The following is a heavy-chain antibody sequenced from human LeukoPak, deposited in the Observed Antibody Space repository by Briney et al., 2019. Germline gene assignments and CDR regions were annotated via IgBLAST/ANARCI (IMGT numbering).Heavy chain of an antibody. J-gene: IGHJ4*02. CDR1: GLSFSSFA. D-gene: IGHD3-9*01. CDR3: AKVVVVYDILTGYPSHFDY. Sequence: GGSLRLSCAASGLSFSSFAMSWVRQGPARGLEWVSSIRGNGETFYADSVKGRFTISRDNSKNTLYLQMNSLRAEDTAVYYCAKVVVVYDILTGYPSHFDYWGQGTLVTVSS. CDR2: IRGNGET. V-gene: IGHV3-23*01.